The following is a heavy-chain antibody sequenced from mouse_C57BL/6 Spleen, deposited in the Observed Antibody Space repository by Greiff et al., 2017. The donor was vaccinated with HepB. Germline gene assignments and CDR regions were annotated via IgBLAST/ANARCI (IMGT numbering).Heavy chain of an antibody. Sequence: VQLQQPGAELVKPGASVKLSCKASGYTFTSYWMQWVKQRPGQGLEWIGEIDPSDSYTNYNQKFKGKATLTVDTSSSTAYMQLSSLTSEDSAVYYCARPDSSGYVGFAYWGQGTLVTVSA. CDR2: IDPSDSYT. V-gene: IGHV1-50*01. D-gene: IGHD3-2*02. CDR1: GYTFTSYW. CDR3: ARPDSSGYVGFAY. J-gene: IGHJ3*01.